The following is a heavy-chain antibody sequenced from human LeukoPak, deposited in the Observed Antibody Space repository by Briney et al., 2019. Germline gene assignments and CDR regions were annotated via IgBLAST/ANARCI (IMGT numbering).Heavy chain of an antibody. V-gene: IGHV4-39*07. CDR2: IYYSGST. CDR3: AQHHSDYYDSSEEGAFDI. J-gene: IGHJ3*02. CDR1: GGSISSSSYY. Sequence: SETLSLTCTVSGGSISSSSYYWGWIRQPPGKGLEWIGSIYYSGSTYYNPSLKSRVTISVDTSKNQFSLKLSSVTAADTAVYYCAQHHSDYYDSSEEGAFDIWGQGTMVTVSS. D-gene: IGHD3-22*01.